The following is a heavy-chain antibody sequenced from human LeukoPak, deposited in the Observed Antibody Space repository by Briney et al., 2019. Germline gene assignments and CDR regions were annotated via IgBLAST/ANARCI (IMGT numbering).Heavy chain of an antibody. CDR2: IYHSGST. CDR3: ARDEGSSYPFDY. V-gene: IGHV4-4*02. D-gene: IGHD2-2*01. J-gene: IGHJ4*02. CDR1: GGSISSSNW. Sequence: PSGTLSLTCAVSGGSISSSNWWSWVRQPPGKGLEWIGEIYHSGSTNYNPSLKSRVTILVDTSKNQFSLNLSSVTAADTAVYFCARDEGSSYPFDYWGQGTLVTVSS.